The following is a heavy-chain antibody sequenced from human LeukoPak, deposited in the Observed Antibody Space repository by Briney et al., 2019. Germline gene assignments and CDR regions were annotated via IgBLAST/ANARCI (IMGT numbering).Heavy chain of an antibody. D-gene: IGHD3-22*01. CDR2: ISSSSSTI. CDR1: GFTVSSNY. Sequence: GGSLRLSCAASGFTVSSNYMNWVRQAPGKGLEWVSYISSSSSTIHYGDSVKGRFTISRDNAKNSLYLQMSSLRDEDTAVYYCARDRYYDSASSMDVWGQGTTVTVSS. V-gene: IGHV3-48*02. CDR3: ARDRYYDSASSMDV. J-gene: IGHJ6*02.